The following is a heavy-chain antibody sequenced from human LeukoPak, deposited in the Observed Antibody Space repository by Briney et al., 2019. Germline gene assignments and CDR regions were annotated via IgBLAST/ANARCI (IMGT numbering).Heavy chain of an antibody. CDR3: ARTAGIAVAGSRQYFDY. CDR1: GGSISSSSYY. D-gene: IGHD6-19*01. J-gene: IGHJ4*02. CDR2: FYYSGNT. Sequence: PSETLSLTCSVSGGSISSSSYYWGWIRQPPGKGLEWIGSFYYSGNTYYNPSLKSRVTISVDTSKNEFSLKLGSVTAADTAVYYCARTAGIAVAGSRQYFDYWGQGTLVTVSS. V-gene: IGHV4-39*01.